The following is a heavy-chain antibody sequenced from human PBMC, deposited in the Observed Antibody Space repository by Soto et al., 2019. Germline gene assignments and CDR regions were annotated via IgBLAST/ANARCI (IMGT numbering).Heavy chain of an antibody. J-gene: IGHJ5*02. CDR2: ISYDGSNQ. D-gene: IGHD1-26*01. V-gene: IGHV3-30*18. CDR3: AKDLFSGGSYPNWFDP. Sequence: QVHLVESGGGVVQPGKSLRLSCEASGFSFRSYGLHWVRQAPGKGLEWIGLISYDGSNQFYADSVRGRFTISRDNSNNTLYLQMTSLRVEDTAVYYCAKDLFSGGSYPNWFDPWGHGTPVTVSS. CDR1: GFSFRSYG.